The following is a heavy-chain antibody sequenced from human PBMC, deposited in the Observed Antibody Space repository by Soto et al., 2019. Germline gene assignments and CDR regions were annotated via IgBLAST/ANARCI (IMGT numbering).Heavy chain of an antibody. D-gene: IGHD1-26*01. Sequence: EVQLVESGGRLVKPGGSLRLSCAVSGFTFSAAWMNWVRQAPGKGLEWVGRIKSKTDGGSTDLAAPVKGRFTISKDDSKNTPYLQMNSLKTEDTAVYYCTTDRQEWELPPDLSFWGQGTLVTVSS. CDR3: TTDRQEWELPPDLSF. CDR1: GFTFSAAW. J-gene: IGHJ4*02. CDR2: IKSKTDGGST. V-gene: IGHV3-15*07.